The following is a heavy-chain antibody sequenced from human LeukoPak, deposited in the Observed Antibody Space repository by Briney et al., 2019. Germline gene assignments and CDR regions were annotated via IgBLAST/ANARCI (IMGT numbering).Heavy chain of an antibody. CDR1: GGSISSSSYY. D-gene: IGHD1-26*01. CDR2: IYYSGST. J-gene: IGHJ6*03. V-gene: IGHV4-39*01. Sequence: SETLSLTCTVSGGSISSSSYYWGWIRQPPGKGLEWTGSIYYSGSTYYNPSLRSRVTISVDTSKNQFSLKVRSVTAADTAVYYCARHRERSLYYYYYMDVWGKGTTVTVSS. CDR3: ARHRERSLYYYYYMDV.